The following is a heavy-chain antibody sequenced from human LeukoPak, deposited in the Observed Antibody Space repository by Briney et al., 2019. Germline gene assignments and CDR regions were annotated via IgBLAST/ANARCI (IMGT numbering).Heavy chain of an antibody. CDR1: GFTFSSYW. J-gene: IGHJ5*02. CDR2: IKQDGSEK. CDR3: ARDDCSSISCYHNWFDP. Sequence: GGSLRLSCAASGFTFSSYWMSWVRQAPGKGLEWVANIKQDGSEKYYVDSVKGRFTISRDNAKNSLYLQMNSLRAEDTAVYYCARDDCSSISCYHNWFDPWGQGTLVTISS. V-gene: IGHV3-7*01. D-gene: IGHD2-2*01.